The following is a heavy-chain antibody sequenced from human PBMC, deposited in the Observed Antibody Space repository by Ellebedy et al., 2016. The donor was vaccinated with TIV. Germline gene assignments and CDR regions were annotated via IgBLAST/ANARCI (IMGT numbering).Heavy chain of an antibody. D-gene: IGHD4-23*01. CDR3: ARLYGGGDKHFDY. V-gene: IGHV4-39*01. Sequence: MPGGSLRLSCTASGGSISSPSYFSGWLRVPPGKGLDWIGTIYYTGSTYYNLSLETRVTISVDTSKRQFYLKLRSVTAADTAAYYCARLYGGGDKHFDYWGQGTLVIVSS. CDR1: GGSISSPSYF. J-gene: IGHJ4*02. CDR2: IYYTGST.